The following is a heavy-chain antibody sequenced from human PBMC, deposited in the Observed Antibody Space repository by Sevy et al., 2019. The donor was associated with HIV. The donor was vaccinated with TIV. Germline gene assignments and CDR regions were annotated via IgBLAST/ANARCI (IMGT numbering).Heavy chain of an antibody. J-gene: IGHJ4*02. CDR2: IFYSGSA. Sequence: SETLSLTCTVSGGSISSSAYYWGWLRQPPGKGLEWIANIFYSGSAYYNPSLSGRVTISVDTSKNQFSLRLNSVTAAGTAGYYCARQGGVVDRAFDFWGQGSLVTVSS. V-gene: IGHV4-39*01. D-gene: IGHD3-10*01. CDR1: GGSISSSAYY. CDR3: ARQGGVVDRAFDF.